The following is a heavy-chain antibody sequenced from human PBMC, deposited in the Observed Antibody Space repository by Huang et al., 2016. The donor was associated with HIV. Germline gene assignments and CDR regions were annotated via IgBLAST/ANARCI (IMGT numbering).Heavy chain of an antibody. V-gene: IGHV7-4-1*02. CDR3: ARGGGTLDS. J-gene: IGHJ4*02. Sequence: QVQLVQSGSELKKPVASVKVSCKASGYTFTNYVSNWVRQAPGHGLVWMGWINTNTGNPTYAQGFTGRFVFSLDTSVSATYLQISSLKAEDTAVYYCARGGGTLDSWGQGTLVTVSS. CDR2: INTNTGNP. D-gene: IGHD1-1*01. CDR1: GYTFTNYV.